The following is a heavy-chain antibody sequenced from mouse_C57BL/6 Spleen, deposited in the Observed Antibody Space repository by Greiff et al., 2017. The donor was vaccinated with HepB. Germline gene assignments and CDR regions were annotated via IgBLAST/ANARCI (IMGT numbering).Heavy chain of an antibody. Sequence: VQLQQSGTELVKPGASVKLSCKASGYTFTSYWMHWVKQRPGQGLEWIGNINPSNGGTNYNEKFKSKATLTVDKSSSTAYMQLSSLTSEDSAVYYCAREAPTSYYFDYWGQGTTLTVSS. CDR3: AREAPTSYYFDY. J-gene: IGHJ2*01. V-gene: IGHV1-53*01. CDR1: GYTFTSYW. CDR2: INPSNGGT. D-gene: IGHD4-1*02.